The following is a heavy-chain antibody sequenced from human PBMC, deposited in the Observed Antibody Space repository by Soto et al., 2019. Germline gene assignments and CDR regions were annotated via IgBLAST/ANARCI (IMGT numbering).Heavy chain of an antibody. CDR1: GDSIRSSGFY. CDR3: GRPATVTPPDSFQI. J-gene: IGHJ3*02. CDR2: VYYRGST. Sequence: QVQLQESGPGLVKPSETLTLTCAVSGDSIRSSGFYWGWIRQPPGKGLEWIGRVYYRGSTYKNPAVKRRGHMSVQTSKNPFSLGLSSLTPADTALYYLGRPATVTPPDSFQIWCQGTMVTVSS. V-gene: IGHV4-39*01. D-gene: IGHD5-18*01.